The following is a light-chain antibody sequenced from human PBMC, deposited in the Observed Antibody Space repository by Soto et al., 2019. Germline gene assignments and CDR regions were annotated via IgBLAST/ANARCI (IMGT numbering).Light chain of an antibody. J-gene: IGKJ5*01. CDR1: QSISTY. V-gene: IGKV1-39*01. CDR2: HSS. Sequence: DIQMTQSPSSLSESAGDRVTITCRASQSISTYLNWYQQKPGKAPELLIYHSSTLQSRVPSRFSGSGSGTDFTLTISSLQPEDFATYYCQHTYTTPITFGQGTRLEIK. CDR3: QHTYTTPIT.